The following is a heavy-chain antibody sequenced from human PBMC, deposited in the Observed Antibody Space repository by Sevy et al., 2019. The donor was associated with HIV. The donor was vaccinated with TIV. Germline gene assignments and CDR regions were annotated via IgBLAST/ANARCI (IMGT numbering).Heavy chain of an antibody. V-gene: IGHV3-23*01. CDR2: ISGGAYST. Sequence: GGSLRLSCEASGFNLSSYAMSWVRQAPGKGLDWVSTISGGAYSTYYTDSVKGRFTISRDNSKNTLYLQMNSLRVEDTAVYYCAKDPIAAAGGGWFDPWGQGSLVTVSS. J-gene: IGHJ5*02. CDR3: AKDPIAAAGGGWFDP. D-gene: IGHD6-25*01. CDR1: GFNLSSYA.